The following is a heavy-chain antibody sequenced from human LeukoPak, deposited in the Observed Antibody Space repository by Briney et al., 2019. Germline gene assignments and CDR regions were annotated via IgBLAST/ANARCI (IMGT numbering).Heavy chain of an antibody. CDR2: ISSSSSYI. CDR1: GFTFSSYS. J-gene: IGHJ4*02. Sequence: GGSLRLSCAASGFTFSSYSMNWVRQAPGKGLEWVSSISSSSSYIYYADSVKGRFTISRDNAKNSLYPQMNSLRAEDTAVYYCASLRGYSGYDSGVDYFDYWGQGTLVTVSS. D-gene: IGHD5-12*01. CDR3: ASLRGYSGYDSGVDYFDY. V-gene: IGHV3-21*01.